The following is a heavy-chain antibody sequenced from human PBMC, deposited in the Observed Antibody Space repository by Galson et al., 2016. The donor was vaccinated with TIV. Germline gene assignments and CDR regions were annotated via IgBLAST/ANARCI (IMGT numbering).Heavy chain of an antibody. J-gene: IGHJ5*02. CDR1: GFDFSGYY. Sequence: SLRLSCAASGFDFSGYYMSWVRQAPGKGLEWISYIGSSGSPMVYADSVKGRFTISRDNAKNSVYLQMNSLRVEDPAVYYCARERILLSAAVPRTNWFDPWGQGTLVTVSS. V-gene: IGHV3-11*01. D-gene: IGHD2-2*01. CDR2: IGSSGSPM. CDR3: ARERILLSAAVPRTNWFDP.